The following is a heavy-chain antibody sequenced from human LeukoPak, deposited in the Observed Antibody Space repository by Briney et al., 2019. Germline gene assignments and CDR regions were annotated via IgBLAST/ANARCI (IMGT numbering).Heavy chain of an antibody. J-gene: IGHJ6*03. V-gene: IGHV4-59*01. CDR1: GFTFSNYA. Sequence: PGGSLRLSCAASGFTFSNYAMSWIRQPPGKGLEWIGYIYYSGSTNYNPSLKSRVTISVDTSKNQFSLKLSSVTAADTAVYYCAREVHYDFWSGFGDYYYYMDVWGKGTTVTVSS. CDR3: AREVHYDFWSGFGDYYYYMDV. CDR2: IYYSGST. D-gene: IGHD3-3*01.